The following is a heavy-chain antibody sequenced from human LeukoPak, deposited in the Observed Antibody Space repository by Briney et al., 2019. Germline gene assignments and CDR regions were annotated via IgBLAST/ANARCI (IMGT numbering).Heavy chain of an antibody. J-gene: IGHJ6*03. CDR1: GGSFSGYY. V-gene: IGHV4-34*01. CDR2: INHSGST. Sequence: SETLSLTCAVYGGSFSGYYWSWIRQPPGKGLEWIGEINHSGSTNYNPSLKSRVTVSVDTSKNQFSLKLSSVAAADTAVYYCARTTMVRGTYYMDVWGKGTTVTISS. CDR3: ARTTMVRGTYYMDV. D-gene: IGHD3-10*01.